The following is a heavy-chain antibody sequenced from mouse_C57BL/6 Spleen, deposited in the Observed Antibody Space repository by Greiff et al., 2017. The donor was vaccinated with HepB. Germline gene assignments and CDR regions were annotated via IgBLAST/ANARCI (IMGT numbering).Heavy chain of an antibody. CDR3: TRSDYGSSYVFDY. D-gene: IGHD1-1*01. J-gene: IGHJ2*01. V-gene: IGHV1-15*01. CDR1: GYTFTDYE. CDR2: IDPETGGT. Sequence: QVQLQQSGAELVRPGASVTLSCKASGYTFTDYEMHWVKQTPVHGLEWIGAIDPETGGTAYNQKFKGKAILTADKSSSTAYMELRSLTSEDSAVYYCTRSDYGSSYVFDYWGQVTTLTVSS.